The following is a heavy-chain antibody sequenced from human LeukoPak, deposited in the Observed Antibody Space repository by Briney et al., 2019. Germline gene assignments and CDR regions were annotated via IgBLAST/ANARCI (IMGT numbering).Heavy chain of an antibody. Sequence: SETLSLTCTVSGVSINTYYASWIRQAPGKGLEFIGFIYNGGNTNYNPSLKSRATISVDTSNNQFSLRLTSVTAADTAMYYCARATTGFDYWGQGTLVTVSS. J-gene: IGHJ4*02. D-gene: IGHD1-1*01. V-gene: IGHV4-4*09. CDR1: GVSINTYY. CDR3: ARATTGFDY. CDR2: IYNGGNT.